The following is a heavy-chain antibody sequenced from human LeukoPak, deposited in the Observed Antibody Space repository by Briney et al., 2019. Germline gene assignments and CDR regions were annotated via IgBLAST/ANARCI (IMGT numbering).Heavy chain of an antibody. J-gene: IGHJ5*02. V-gene: IGHV1-46*01. Sequence: GASVKVSCKASENTFGKYSAHWVRQAPGEGLEWMGRINPSGGDTAYAQKFQGRVTMTRDTSTSTVYMEVSTLRPDDTAVYYCARGPRLENWFDPWGQGTPVTVSS. CDR1: ENTFGKYS. CDR2: INPSGGDT. CDR3: ARGPRLENWFDP.